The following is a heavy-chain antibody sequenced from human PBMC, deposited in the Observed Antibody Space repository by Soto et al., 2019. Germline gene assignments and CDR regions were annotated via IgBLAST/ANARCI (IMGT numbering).Heavy chain of an antibody. CDR2: IYYSGST. CDR1: GGSISSTTYY. Sequence: SETLSLTCSVSGGSISSTTYYWARIRQPPGRGLEWLGSIYYSGSTYYNPSLKSRGTISIDVCKTHFSLKLRAATAADTAVYYCARQPDFPGIAVSGKGYFDYWVQGTLVTVS. J-gene: IGHJ4*02. CDR3: ARQPDFPGIAVSGKGYFDY. D-gene: IGHD6-19*01. V-gene: IGHV4-39*02.